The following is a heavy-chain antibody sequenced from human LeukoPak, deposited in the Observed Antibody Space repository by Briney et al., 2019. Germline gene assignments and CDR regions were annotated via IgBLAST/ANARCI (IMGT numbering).Heavy chain of an antibody. CDR3: ARHHNSNFRRGAFDI. CDR1: GFTFSNCW. D-gene: IGHD1-7*01. J-gene: IGHJ3*02. Sequence: QSGGSLRLSCAASGFTFSNCWMTWVRQAPGKGLEWVANIHQDGSEKYYVESVKGRFTISRDNAQNSLYLQMNSLRAEDTAVYYCARHHNSNFRRGAFDIWGQGTMVTVSS. V-gene: IGHV3-7*01. CDR2: IHQDGSEK.